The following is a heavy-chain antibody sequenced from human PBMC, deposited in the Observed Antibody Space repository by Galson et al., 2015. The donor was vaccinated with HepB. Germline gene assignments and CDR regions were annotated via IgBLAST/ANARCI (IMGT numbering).Heavy chain of an antibody. CDR2: INPSGGST. CDR3: ALSVVVTACLRY. J-gene: IGHJ4*02. CDR1: GYTFTSYY. Sequence: SVKVSCKASGYTFTSYYMHWVRQAPGQGLEWMGIINPSGGSTSYAQKFQGRVTMTRDTSTSTVYMELSSLRSEDTAVYYCALSVVVTACLRYWGQGTLVTVSS. V-gene: IGHV1-46*01. D-gene: IGHD2-21*02.